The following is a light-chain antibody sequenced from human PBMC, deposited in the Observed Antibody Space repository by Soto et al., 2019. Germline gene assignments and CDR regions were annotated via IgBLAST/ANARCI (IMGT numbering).Light chain of an antibody. CDR2: DTS. J-gene: IGKJ4*01. V-gene: IGKV3-11*01. CDR3: QQRSNWPPVT. CDR1: QNVIRF. Sequence: EVVLTQSPATLSLSPGERATLSCRASQNVIRFLAWYQQKPGQAPRLLIYDTSNRATGIPARFSGSGSGTDFTLTISSLEPEDFAVYYCQQRSNWPPVTFGGGTKVEIK.